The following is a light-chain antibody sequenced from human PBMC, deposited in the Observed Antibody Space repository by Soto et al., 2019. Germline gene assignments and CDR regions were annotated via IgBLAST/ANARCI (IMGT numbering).Light chain of an antibody. CDR3: QTWGTGIVV. Sequence: QPVLTQSPSASAPLGASVKLTCTLSSGHSINAIAWHQQQPEKGPRYLMNLNSDGSHSKGDGIPDRFSGSSSGAERYLTISSLQSEDEADYYCQTWGTGIVVFGGGTKLTVL. CDR1: SGHSINA. J-gene: IGLJ2*01. V-gene: IGLV4-69*01. CDR2: LNSDGSH.